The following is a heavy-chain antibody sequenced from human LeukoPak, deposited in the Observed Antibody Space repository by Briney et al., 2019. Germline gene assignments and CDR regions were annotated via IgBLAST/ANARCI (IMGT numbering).Heavy chain of an antibody. D-gene: IGHD6-19*01. CDR1: GFIFSSYS. V-gene: IGHV3-23*01. Sequence: GGSLRLSCAASGFIFSSYSMNWVRQAPGKGLEWVSAISGSGGSTYYADSVKGRFTISRDNSKNTLYLQMNSLRAEDTAVYYCAKPGEQWLVPFDYWGQGTLVTVSS. CDR3: AKPGEQWLVPFDY. J-gene: IGHJ4*02. CDR2: ISGSGGST.